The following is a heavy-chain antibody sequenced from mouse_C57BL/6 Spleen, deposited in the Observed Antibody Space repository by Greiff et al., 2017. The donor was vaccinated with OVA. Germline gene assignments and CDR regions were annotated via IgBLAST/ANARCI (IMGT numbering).Heavy chain of an antibody. CDR3: TRWDGSSYDWYFDV. Sequence: VQLQQSGAELVRPGASVTLSCKASGYTFTDYEMHWVKQTPVHGLEWIGAIDPETGGTAYNQKFKGKAILTADNASSTAYMELRSLTSEDSAVYYCTRWDGSSYDWYFDVWGTGTTVTVSS. V-gene: IGHV1-15*01. CDR2: IDPETGGT. CDR1: GYTFTDYE. D-gene: IGHD1-1*01. J-gene: IGHJ1*03.